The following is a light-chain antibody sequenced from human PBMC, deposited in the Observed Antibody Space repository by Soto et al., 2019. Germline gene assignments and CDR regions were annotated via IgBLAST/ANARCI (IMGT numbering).Light chain of an antibody. J-gene: IGKJ1*01. V-gene: IGKV3-15*01. Sequence: EIVMTDSPAPLSVSLWEIATLSCRASQSVSSDLAWYQQKPGQAPRLLIYGASTRATGIPARFSGSGSGTEFTLTISSLQSEDSAVDYCQQYNNWPPSFGQGTKVDIK. CDR1: QSVSSD. CDR2: GAS. CDR3: QQYNNWPPS.